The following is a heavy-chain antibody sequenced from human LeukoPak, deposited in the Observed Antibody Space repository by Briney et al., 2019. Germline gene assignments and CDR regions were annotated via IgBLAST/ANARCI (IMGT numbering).Heavy chain of an antibody. Sequence: SGPTLLNPTHTLTLTCTFSGFSLSTSGVGVGWIRQPPGKALEWLALIYWNDDNRYSPSLKRRLTITKDTSKNQVVLTMTNMDPVDTATYYCAHYGDYRFLYYFDYWGQGTLVTVSS. CDR3: AHYGDYRFLYYFDY. D-gene: IGHD4-17*01. J-gene: IGHJ4*02. CDR1: GFSLSTSGVG. CDR2: IYWNDDN. V-gene: IGHV2-5*01.